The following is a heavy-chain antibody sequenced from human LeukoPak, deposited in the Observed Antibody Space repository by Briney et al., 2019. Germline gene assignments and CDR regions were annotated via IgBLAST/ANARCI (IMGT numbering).Heavy chain of an antibody. V-gene: IGHV3-30*02. J-gene: IGHJ4*02. CDR3: AKGGTYYDFWSGYY. D-gene: IGHD3-3*01. CDR2: IRYDGSNK. Sequence: PGGSLRLSCAASGFTFSSYGMHWVRQAPGKGLELVAFIRYDGSNKYYADSVKGRFTISRDNSKNTLYLQMNSLRAEDTAVYYCAKGGTYYDFWSGYYWGQGTLVTVSS. CDR1: GFTFSSYG.